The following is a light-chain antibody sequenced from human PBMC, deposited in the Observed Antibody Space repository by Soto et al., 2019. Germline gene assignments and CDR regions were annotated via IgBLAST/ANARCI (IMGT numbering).Light chain of an antibody. CDR2: GAS. Sequence: EIVLTQSPGTLSLSAVERSTLSCMASQSVSSTYLIWYQQKPGQAPRLLIYGASSRATGIPDRFSGSGSGTDFTLTISRLEPEDFAVYYCQQYGSSPRTFGQGTKVDIK. V-gene: IGKV3-20*01. CDR1: QSVSSTY. J-gene: IGKJ1*01. CDR3: QQYGSSPRT.